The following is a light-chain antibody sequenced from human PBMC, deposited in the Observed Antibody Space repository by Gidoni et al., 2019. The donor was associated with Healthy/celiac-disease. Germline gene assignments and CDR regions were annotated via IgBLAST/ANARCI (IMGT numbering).Light chain of an antibody. CDR2: WAS. CDR3: QQYYSTPPYT. V-gene: IGKV4-1*01. Sequence: DIVMTQSPDSLAGSLGERATIHCKSSQRVLYSSNNKNYLAWYQQKPGQPPKLLIYWASTRESGVPDRFSGSGSGTDFTLTISSLQAEDVAVYYCQQYYSTPPYTFXQXTKLEIK. CDR1: QRVLYSSNNKNY. J-gene: IGKJ2*01.